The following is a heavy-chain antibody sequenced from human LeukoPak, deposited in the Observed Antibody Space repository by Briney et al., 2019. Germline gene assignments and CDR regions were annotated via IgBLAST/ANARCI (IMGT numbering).Heavy chain of an antibody. Sequence: SQTLSLTCTVSGGSISSYYWSWIRQPPGKGLEWIGYIYYSGSTNYNPSLKSRVTISVDTSKNQFSLKLSSVTAADTAVYYCARVDSRYNWNDRTDAFDIWGQGTMVTVSS. V-gene: IGHV4-59*01. CDR1: GGSISSYY. D-gene: IGHD1-20*01. CDR2: IYYSGST. J-gene: IGHJ3*02. CDR3: ARVDSRYNWNDRTDAFDI.